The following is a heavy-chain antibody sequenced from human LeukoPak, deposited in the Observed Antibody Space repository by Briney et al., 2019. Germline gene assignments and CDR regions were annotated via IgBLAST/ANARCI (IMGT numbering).Heavy chain of an antibody. J-gene: IGHJ4*02. Sequence: SGTLSLTCTVSGGSINSSDYYWGWIRQPPGKGLEWIGEINHSGSTNYNPSLKSRVTISVDTSKNQFSLKLSSVTAADTAVYYSASRRRPQTRVFDYRGQGTLVTVSS. CDR2: INHSGST. D-gene: IGHD3-10*01. V-gene: IGHV4-39*07. CDR3: ASRRRPQTRVFDY. CDR1: GGSINSSDYY.